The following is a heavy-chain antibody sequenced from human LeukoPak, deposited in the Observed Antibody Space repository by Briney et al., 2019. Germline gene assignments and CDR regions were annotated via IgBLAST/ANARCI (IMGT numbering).Heavy chain of an antibody. J-gene: IGHJ4*02. D-gene: IGHD3-10*01. Sequence: SETLSLTCTVSGGSISSGGYYWSWIRQHPGKGLEWIGYIYYSGSTYYNPSLKSRVTISVDTSKNQFSLKLSSVTAADTAVYYCARGVTGSYGIDYWGQGTLVTVSS. CDR1: GGSISSGGYY. CDR2: IYYSGST. CDR3: ARGVTGSYGIDY. V-gene: IGHV4-31*03.